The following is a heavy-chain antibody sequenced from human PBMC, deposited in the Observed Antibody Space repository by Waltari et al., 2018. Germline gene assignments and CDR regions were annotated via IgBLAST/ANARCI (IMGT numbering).Heavy chain of an antibody. CDR2: MNSDGSST. V-gene: IGHV3-74*01. J-gene: IGHJ5*02. D-gene: IGHD3-10*01. Sequence: EVQLVESGGGLVQPGGSLRLSCAASGFTFSSYWMHWVRQAPGKGLVWVARMNSDGSSTSYADSVKGRFTISRDNAKNTLYLQMNSLRAEDTAVYYCARGGIFGDYGSAWGQGTLVTVSS. CDR1: GFTFSSYW. CDR3: ARGGIFGDYGSA.